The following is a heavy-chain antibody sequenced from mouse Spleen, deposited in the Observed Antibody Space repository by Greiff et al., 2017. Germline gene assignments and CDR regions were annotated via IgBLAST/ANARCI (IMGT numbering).Heavy chain of an antibody. CDR2: IYPGSGST. J-gene: IGHJ2*01. CDR1: GYTFTSYW. CDR3: ARERFITTVVAHFDY. D-gene: IGHD1-1*01. V-gene: IGHV1-55*01. Sequence: QVQLQQPGAELVKPGASVKMSCKASGYTFTSYWITWVKQRPGQGLEWIGDIYPGSGSTNYNEKFKSKATLTVDTSSSTAYMQLSSLTSEDSAVYYCARERFITTVVAHFDYWGQGTTLTVSS.